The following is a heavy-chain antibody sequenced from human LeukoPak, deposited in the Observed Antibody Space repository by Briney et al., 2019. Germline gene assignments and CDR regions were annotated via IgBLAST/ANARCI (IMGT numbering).Heavy chain of an antibody. CDR1: GYTFTGYY. D-gene: IGHD6-19*01. J-gene: IGHJ4*02. V-gene: IGHV1-2*02. Sequence: ASVKVSCKPSGYTFTGYYSHWVRQAPGQGLEWMGWINPNTGATIYAEKFQGRVTMTRDTSIDTAYMEMRSLRSDDTAVYYCARDRVGSGWPRPWYFEFWGQGTLITVSS. CDR2: INPNTGAT. CDR3: ARDRVGSGWPRPWYFEF.